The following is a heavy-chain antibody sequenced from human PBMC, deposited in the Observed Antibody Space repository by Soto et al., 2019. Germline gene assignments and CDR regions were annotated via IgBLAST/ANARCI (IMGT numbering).Heavy chain of an antibody. D-gene: IGHD2-15*01. Sequence: EVQLVESGGGLVQPGGSLRLSCAASGFTFSSYSMNWVRQAPGKGLEWVSYISSSSSTIYYSDSVKGRFTISRDNAKNSLYLQMNSLRAEDTAVYYCARAGYCSGGSCQDYYYYYYMDVRGKGTTVTVSS. CDR3: ARAGYCSGGSCQDYYYYYYMDV. CDR1: GFTFSSYS. J-gene: IGHJ6*03. V-gene: IGHV3-48*01. CDR2: ISSSSSTI.